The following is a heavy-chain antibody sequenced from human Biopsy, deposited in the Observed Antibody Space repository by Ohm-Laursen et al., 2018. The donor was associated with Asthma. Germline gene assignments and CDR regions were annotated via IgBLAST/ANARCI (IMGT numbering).Heavy chain of an antibody. CDR2: ISHDASYI. Sequence: SSLRLSCTASGFMFRSFGMHWVRQAPGKGLEWVSHISHDASYIKYADFVQGRFTFSRDNSRRALYLHMSSLRIEDTAVYYWVKGEAESRDATVFEGWGRGTVVTAS. V-gene: IGHV3-30*18. CDR3: VKGEAESRDATVFEG. J-gene: IGHJ3*01. CDR1: GFMFRSFG.